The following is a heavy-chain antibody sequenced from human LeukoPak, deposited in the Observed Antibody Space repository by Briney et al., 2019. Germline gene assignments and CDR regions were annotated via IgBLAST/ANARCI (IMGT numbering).Heavy chain of an antibody. CDR1: GFTFRSYW. V-gene: IGHV3-7*01. Sequence: PGGSLRLSCAASGFTFRSYWMSWVRQAPGKGLEWVANIKQDGSEKYYVDSVKGRFAISRDNAKNSLYLQMNSLRAEDTAVYYCASVVPSGSGSRNYYYYYYMDVWGKGTTVTISS. D-gene: IGHD3-10*01. CDR2: IKQDGSEK. CDR3: ASVVPSGSGSRNYYYYYYMDV. J-gene: IGHJ6*03.